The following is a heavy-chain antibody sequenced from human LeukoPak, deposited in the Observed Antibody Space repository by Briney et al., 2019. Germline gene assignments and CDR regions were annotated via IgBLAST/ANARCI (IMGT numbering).Heavy chain of an antibody. CDR1: GFTFSSYI. Sequence: GGSLRLSCAASGFTFSSYIMSWVRQAPGKGLEWVSTVTTSGDDAYYADSVKGRFTISRDNSKNTLYLQMNSLRAEDTAVYYCARVYNWNHFDYWGQGTLVTVSS. CDR3: ARVYNWNHFDY. J-gene: IGHJ4*02. V-gene: IGHV3-23*01. CDR2: VTTSGDDA. D-gene: IGHD1-20*01.